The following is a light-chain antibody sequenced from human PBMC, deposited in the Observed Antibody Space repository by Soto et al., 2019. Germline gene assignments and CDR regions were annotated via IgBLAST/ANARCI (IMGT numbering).Light chain of an antibody. Sequence: QSVLTQPASVSGSPGQSITISCAGTMRDVGAYNLVSWYQQHPGRAPQLIIYEVRNRPSGISFRFSGSKSGNKASLTISGLQAEDEADYYCSSYTSKRSLIFGGGTKVTVL. V-gene: IGLV2-14*01. J-gene: IGLJ2*01. CDR3: SSYTSKRSLI. CDR1: MRDVGAYNL. CDR2: EVR.